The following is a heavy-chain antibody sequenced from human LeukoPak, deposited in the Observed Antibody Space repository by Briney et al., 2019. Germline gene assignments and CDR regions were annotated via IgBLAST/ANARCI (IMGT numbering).Heavy chain of an antibody. V-gene: IGHV3-33*01. D-gene: IGHD3-10*01. CDR2: IWYDGSNK. CDR3: ARVPYGSGSGAFDI. Sequence: GGSLRLSCAASGFTFSSYGMHWVRQAPGKELEGVAVIWYDGSNKYYADSVNGRFTISRDNSKNTLYLQMNSLRAEDTAVYYCARVPYGSGSGAFDIWGQGTMVTVSS. CDR1: GFTFSSYG. J-gene: IGHJ3*02.